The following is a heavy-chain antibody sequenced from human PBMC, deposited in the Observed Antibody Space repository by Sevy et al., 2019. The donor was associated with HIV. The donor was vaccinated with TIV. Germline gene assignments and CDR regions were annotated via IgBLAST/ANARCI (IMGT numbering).Heavy chain of an antibody. CDR3: ARQVDNWFDP. Sequence: SVKVSCETSGYTFTYYYIHWVRQAPGQGLEWMGWINPSSGGKQYAQKFQGRVSVTSDTSRRTSYMELRRLRSDDTALYYCARQVDNWFDPWGQGTPVTVSS. D-gene: IGHD2-15*01. CDR2: INPSSGGK. CDR1: GYTFTYYY. J-gene: IGHJ5*02. V-gene: IGHV1-2*02.